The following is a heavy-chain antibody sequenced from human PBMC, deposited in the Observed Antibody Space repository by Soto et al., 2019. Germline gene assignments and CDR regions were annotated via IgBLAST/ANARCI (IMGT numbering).Heavy chain of an antibody. D-gene: IGHD6-6*01. V-gene: IGHV4-59*01. CDR1: GGSISSNF. CDR2: INSRGRT. J-gene: IGHJ4*02. Sequence: SETLSLTCSVPGGSISSNFWSWVRQPPGKGLEWIGHINSRGRTNYNPSLMSRVTISMDTSKNQFSLKLTSVTAADTAVYYCARAESSSSEGLDYWGRGTLVTVSS. CDR3: ARAESSSSEGLDY.